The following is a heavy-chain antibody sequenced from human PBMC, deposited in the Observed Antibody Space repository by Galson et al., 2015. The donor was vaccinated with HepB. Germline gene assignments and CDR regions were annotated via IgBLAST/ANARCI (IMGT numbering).Heavy chain of an antibody. V-gene: IGHV1-18*04. CDR1: GYTFTSYG. D-gene: IGHD2-21*02. Sequence: SVKVSCKASGYTFTSYGISWVRQAPGQGLEWMGWISAYNGNTNYAQKLQGRVTMTTDTSTSTAYMELRSLRSDDTAVYYCARGHDLVVTATTTFDYWGQGTLVTVSS. CDR2: ISAYNGNT. J-gene: IGHJ4*02. CDR3: ARGHDLVVTATTTFDY.